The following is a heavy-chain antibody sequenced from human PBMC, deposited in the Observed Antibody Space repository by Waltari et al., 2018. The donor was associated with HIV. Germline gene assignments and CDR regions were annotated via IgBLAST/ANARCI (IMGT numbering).Heavy chain of an antibody. V-gene: IGHV7-4-1*02. CDR2: INTDTGNP. Sequence: QVQLVQSGSELKKPGASVRVSCKASGYSITSHAINCVRQAPGQGLEWMGWINTDTGNPTYAPGFTGRFVFSVDSTVRTAYLQISSLMVDDTAVYYCARTLVSSGLVRFDPWGQGTLVTVSS. CDR1: GYSITSHA. J-gene: IGHJ5*02. CDR3: ARTLVSSGLVRFDP. D-gene: IGHD6-6*01.